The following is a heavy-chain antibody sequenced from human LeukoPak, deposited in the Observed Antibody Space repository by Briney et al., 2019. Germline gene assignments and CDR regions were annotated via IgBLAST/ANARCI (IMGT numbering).Heavy chain of an antibody. CDR2: TYYRSKWYN. D-gene: IGHD6-13*01. Sequence: SQTLSLTCAISGDSVSSNSAAWNWIRQSPSRGLEWLGRTYYRSKWYNDYAVSVKSRITINPDTSKNQFSLQLNSVTPEDTAVYYCARGPGIAAAGTGGVGAFGIWGQGTMVTVSS. J-gene: IGHJ3*02. CDR1: GDSVSSNSAA. CDR3: ARGPGIAAAGTGGVGAFGI. V-gene: IGHV6-1*01.